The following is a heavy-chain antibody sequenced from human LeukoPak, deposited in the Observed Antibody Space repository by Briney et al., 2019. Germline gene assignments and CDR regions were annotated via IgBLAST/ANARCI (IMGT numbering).Heavy chain of an antibody. Sequence: ASVKVSCKASGYAFTSYGISWVRQAPGQGLEWMGWISAYNGNTNYAQKLQGRVTMTTDTSTSTAYMELRSLRSDDTAVYYCARFSRYGDYFDYWGQGTLVTVSS. J-gene: IGHJ4*02. CDR1: GYAFTSYG. V-gene: IGHV1-18*01. CDR2: ISAYNGNT. D-gene: IGHD4-17*01. CDR3: ARFSRYGDYFDY.